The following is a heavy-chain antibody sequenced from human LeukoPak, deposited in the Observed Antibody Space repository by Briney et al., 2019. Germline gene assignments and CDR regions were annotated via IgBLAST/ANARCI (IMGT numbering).Heavy chain of an antibody. CDR1: GSTFSDYY. CDR3: ARAPHYSNYGPYYYGMDV. J-gene: IGHJ6*02. V-gene: IGHV3-11*06. D-gene: IGHD4-11*01. CDR2: ISSSSYT. Sequence: GGSLRLSCAASGSTFSDYYMSWIRQAPGKGLEWVSYISSSSYTNYADSVKGRFTISRDNAKNSLYLQMNSLRAEDTAVYYCARAPHYSNYGPYYYGMDVWGQGTTVTVSS.